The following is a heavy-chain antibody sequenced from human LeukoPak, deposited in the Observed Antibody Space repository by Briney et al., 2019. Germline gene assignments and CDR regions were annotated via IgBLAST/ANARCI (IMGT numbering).Heavy chain of an antibody. CDR2: IYYSGST. CDR1: GGSISSHH. CDR3: ARDFSRWFGELSGMDV. Sequence: SETLSLTCTVSGGSISSHHWSWIRQPPGKGLEWIGYIYYSGSTNYNPSLKSRVTISVDTSKNRFSLKLSSVTAADTAVNYCARDFSRWFGELSGMDVWGKGTTVTVSS. D-gene: IGHD3-10*01. J-gene: IGHJ6*04. V-gene: IGHV4-59*11.